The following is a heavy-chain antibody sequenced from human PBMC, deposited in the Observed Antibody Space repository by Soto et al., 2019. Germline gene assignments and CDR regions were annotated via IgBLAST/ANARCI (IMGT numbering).Heavy chain of an antibody. D-gene: IGHD2-21*02. CDR2: IIPIFGTA. CDR1: GGTFSSYA. Sequence: QVPLVQSGAEVKKPGSSVKVSCKASGGTFSSYAISWVRQAPGQGLEWMGGIIPIFGTANYAQKFQGRVTITADESTSTAYMELSSLSFEDTPVYCCALVVGGDLMEHFQHWGQGTLVTVCS. V-gene: IGHV1-69*01. CDR3: ALVVGGDLMEHFQH. J-gene: IGHJ1*01.